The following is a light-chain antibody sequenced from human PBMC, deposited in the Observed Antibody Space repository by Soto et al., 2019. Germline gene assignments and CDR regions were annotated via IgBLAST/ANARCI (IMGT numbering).Light chain of an antibody. J-gene: IGLJ3*02. V-gene: IGLV1-47*02. CDR3: GTWDSSLSVGV. CDR2: SNN. CDR1: SSNIGSNY. Sequence: QSVLTQPPSASGTPGQRVTISCSGSSSNIGSNYVYWYQQLPGTAPKLLIYSNNQRPSGVPDRFSGSKSGTSASLAISGLRSEDEADYYCGTWDSSLSVGVFGGGTKLTVL.